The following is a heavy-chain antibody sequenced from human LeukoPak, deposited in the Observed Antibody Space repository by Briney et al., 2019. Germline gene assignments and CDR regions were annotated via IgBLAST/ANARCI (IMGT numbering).Heavy chain of an antibody. CDR3: VREVPENFNFDY. CDR2: IKPSGGST. Sequence: EASVKVSCKASGYTFTSYYTHWVRQAPGQGLEWMGIIKPSGGSTLYAQKFQGRVTVTSDMSTSTVYVELSSLRSEDTAVYYCVREVPENFNFDYWGQGTLVTVSS. V-gene: IGHV1-46*01. J-gene: IGHJ4*02. CDR1: GYTFTSYY. D-gene: IGHD2/OR15-2a*01.